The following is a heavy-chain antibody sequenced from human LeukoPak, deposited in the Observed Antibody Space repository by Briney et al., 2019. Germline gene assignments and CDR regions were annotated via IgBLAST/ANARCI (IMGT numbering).Heavy chain of an antibody. CDR1: GFTFSNYA. D-gene: IGHD3-10*01. CDR2: MRSGDGDT. CDR3: AKTGFGMYYFDY. J-gene: IGHJ4*02. Sequence: GGSLRLSCVASGFTFSNYAMSWVRQAPGKGLEWVAVMRSGDGDTTYADSVKGRFTISRDNSKNTLYLQMNSLRAEDTAVYYCAKTGFGMYYFDYWGQGTLVTVSS. V-gene: IGHV3-23*01.